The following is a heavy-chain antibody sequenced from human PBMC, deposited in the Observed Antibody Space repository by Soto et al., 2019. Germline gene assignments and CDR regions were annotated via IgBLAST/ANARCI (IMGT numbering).Heavy chain of an antibody. Sequence: PGGSLRLSCAASGLTFSDYNMNWVRQAPGKGLEWISYITSDGTTKYYADSVKGRFTVSRDNAKNSLYLQMNSLRAEDTAVYYCARDRNSILGWPYWGQGTLVTVSS. CDR2: ITSDGTTK. CDR1: GLTFSDYN. J-gene: IGHJ4*02. V-gene: IGHV3-48*04. CDR3: ARDRNSILGWPY. D-gene: IGHD3-3*01.